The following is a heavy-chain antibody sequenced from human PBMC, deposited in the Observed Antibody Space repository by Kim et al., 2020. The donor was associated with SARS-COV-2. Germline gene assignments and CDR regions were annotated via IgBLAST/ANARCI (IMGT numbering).Heavy chain of an antibody. D-gene: IGHD6-13*01. V-gene: IGHV3-7*05. CDR3: ARDSRPRSSWNAWGYHYNGMDV. CDR2: IKQDGSEK. Sequence: GGSLRLSCAASGFFFSNSWMNWVRQAPGKGLEWVANIKQDGSEKYYVDSVKGRFTISRDNANNSLYLQMNTLRAEDTAVYYCARDSRPRSSWNAWGYHYNGMDVRGHGNTVTVSS. CDR1: GFFFSNSW. J-gene: IGHJ6*01.